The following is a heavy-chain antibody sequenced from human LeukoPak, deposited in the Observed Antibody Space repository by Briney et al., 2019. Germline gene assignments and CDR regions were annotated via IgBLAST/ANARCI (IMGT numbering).Heavy chain of an antibody. CDR2: ISSSSSI. J-gene: IGHJ4*02. CDR3: ARAGYGDYVYDY. CDR1: GFTFSGYS. Sequence: GGSLRLSCAASGFTFSGYSMNWVRQAPGKGLEWVSSISSSSSIYYADSLKGRFTISRDNAKNSLYLQMNSLRAKDTAVYYCARAGYGDYVYDYWGQGTLVTVSS. D-gene: IGHD4-17*01. V-gene: IGHV3-69-1*02.